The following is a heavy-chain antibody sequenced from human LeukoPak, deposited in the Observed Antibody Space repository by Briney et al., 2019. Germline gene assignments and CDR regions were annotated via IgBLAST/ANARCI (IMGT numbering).Heavy chain of an antibody. CDR2: ISADGGST. J-gene: IGHJ4*02. CDR1: RLNFDDSA. CDR3: AKESGMFDY. Sequence: GGSLRLSCVASRLNFDDSAMHWVRQAPGKGLEWVSLISADGGSTFSADSVKGRFSISRDNSKNSLYLQMNSLRSEDTAMYYCAKESGMFDYWGQGTLVAVSS. V-gene: IGHV3-43*02.